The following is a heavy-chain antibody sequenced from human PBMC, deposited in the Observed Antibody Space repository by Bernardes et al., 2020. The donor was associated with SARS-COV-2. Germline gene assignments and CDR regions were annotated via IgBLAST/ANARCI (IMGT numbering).Heavy chain of an antibody. CDR1: GYTFTSFG. J-gene: IGHJ4*02. Sequence: ASVKVSCKASGYTFTSFGVSWVRQVPGQGLEWMGWINPYNANTNYAQKFQGRVTLTTDTSTSTAYMELRSLRSDDTAVYYCGRGSISYSSSWYARYWGQGTLVTVSS. V-gene: IGHV1-18*04. D-gene: IGHD6-13*01. CDR3: GRGSISYSSSWYARY. CDR2: INPYNANT.